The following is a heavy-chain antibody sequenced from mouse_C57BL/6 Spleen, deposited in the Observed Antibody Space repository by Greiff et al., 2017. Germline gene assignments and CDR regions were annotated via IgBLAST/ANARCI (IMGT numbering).Heavy chain of an antibody. CDR3: ARGGGASDY. Sequence: EVQLQQPGPELVKPGASVKMSCKASGYTFTDYNMHWVKQSHGKSLEWIGYINPNNGGTNYNQKFKGKATLTVNKSSSTAYMELRSLTSEDSAVYYCARGGGASDYWGQGTTLTVSS. J-gene: IGHJ2*01. CDR1: GYTFTDYN. V-gene: IGHV1-22*01. CDR2: INPNNGGT.